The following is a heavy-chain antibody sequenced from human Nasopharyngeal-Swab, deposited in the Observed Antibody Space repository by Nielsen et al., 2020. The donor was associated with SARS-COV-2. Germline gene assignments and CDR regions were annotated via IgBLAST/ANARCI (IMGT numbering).Heavy chain of an antibody. D-gene: IGHD2-2*01. V-gene: IGHV1-3*01. J-gene: IGHJ6*02. CDR2: INAGNGNT. CDR3: ARSRVDRYYYYGMDV. CDR1: GGTFSSYA. Sequence: ASVKVSCKASGGTFSSYAMHWVRQAPGQRLEWMGWINAGNGNTKYSQKFQGRVTITRDTSASTAYMELSSLRSEDTAVYYCARSRVDRYYYYGMDVWGQGTTVTVSS.